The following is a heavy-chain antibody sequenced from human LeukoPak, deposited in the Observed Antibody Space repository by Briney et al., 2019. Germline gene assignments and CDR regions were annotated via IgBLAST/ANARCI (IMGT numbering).Heavy chain of an antibody. J-gene: IGHJ4*02. D-gene: IGHD3-10*01. CDR3: ARAHIMVRVAESTFDY. Sequence: GGSLRLSCAASGFTVSSNYMSWVRQAPAKGLERVSVIYSGGSTYYADTVKVRFTISRDNSKNTQYLHMNSLTADDTAADYCARAHIMVRVAESTFDYWGEGTLVTVCS. V-gene: IGHV3-66*01. CDR1: GFTVSSNY. CDR2: IYSGGST.